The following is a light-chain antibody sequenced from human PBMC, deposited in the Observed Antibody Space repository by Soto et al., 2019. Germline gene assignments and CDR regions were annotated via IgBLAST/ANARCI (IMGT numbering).Light chain of an antibody. V-gene: IGLV2-14*03. Sequence: QSVLTQPASVSGSPGQSITISCTGTSSDVGAYNYVSWYQQHPGKAPKLMIYDVSNRPSGVSNRFSGSKSGNTASLTISGLQAEDEADYYCSSYTSRNTLVVFGGGTKVTVL. J-gene: IGLJ2*01. CDR3: SSYTSRNTLVV. CDR1: SSDVGAYNY. CDR2: DVS.